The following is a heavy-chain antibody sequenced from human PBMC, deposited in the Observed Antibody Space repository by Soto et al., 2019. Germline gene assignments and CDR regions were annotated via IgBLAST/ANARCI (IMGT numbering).Heavy chain of an antibody. Sequence: SETLSLTCTVSGGSISSSSYYWGWIRQPPGKGLEWIGSIYYSGNTYYNPSLKSRVTISVDRSKNQFSLKLSSVTAADKAVYYCARDPRVYHSNDGDYYYYYGMDVWGQLTRVTVSS. J-gene: IGHJ6*02. CDR1: GGSISSSSYY. CDR3: ARDPRVYHSNDGDYYYYYGMDV. CDR2: IYYSGNT. D-gene: IGHD3-22*01. V-gene: IGHV4-39*07.